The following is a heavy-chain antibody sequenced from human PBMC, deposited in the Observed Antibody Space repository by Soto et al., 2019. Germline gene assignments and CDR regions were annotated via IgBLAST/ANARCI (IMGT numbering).Heavy chain of an antibody. Sequence: SETLSLTCAVSGGSISSGDYYWSWIREPPGKGLEWIGYIYYSGSTYYNPSLKSRVTISVDTSKNQFSLKLGSVTAADTAVYYCARVADYGGNSNYYYGMDVWGQGTTVTVS. CDR2: IYYSGST. D-gene: IGHD4-17*01. CDR1: GGSISSGDYY. J-gene: IGHJ6*02. CDR3: ARVADYGGNSNYYYGMDV. V-gene: IGHV4-30-4*01.